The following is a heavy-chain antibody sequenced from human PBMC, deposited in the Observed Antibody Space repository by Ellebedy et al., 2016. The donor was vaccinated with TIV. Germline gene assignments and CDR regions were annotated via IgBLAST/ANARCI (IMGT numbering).Heavy chain of an antibody. Sequence: MPSETLSLTCTVSGGSISSYYWSWIRQPPGKGLEWIGYIYYSGSTNYNPSLKSRVTISVDTSKNQFSLKLSSVTAADTAVYYCARDPRTKKGGIDYWGQGTLVTVSS. CDR3: ARDPRTKKGGIDY. V-gene: IGHV4-59*12. CDR1: GGSISSYY. CDR2: IYYSGST. D-gene: IGHD2-8*01. J-gene: IGHJ4*02.